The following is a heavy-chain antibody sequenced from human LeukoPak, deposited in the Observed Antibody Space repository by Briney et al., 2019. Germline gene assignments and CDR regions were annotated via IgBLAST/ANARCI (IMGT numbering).Heavy chain of an antibody. CDR3: AREYRSGWTGLGY. CDR1: GFTFNNYG. D-gene: IGHD6-19*01. CDR2: IWYDGSHK. Sequence: GGSLRLSCAASGFTFNNYGMHWVRQAPGKGLEWVAVIWYDGSHKYYADSVKGRFTISRDNSKNTLYLEMNSLSAEDTAVYYCAREYRSGWTGLGYWGQGILVTVSS. V-gene: IGHV3-33*08. J-gene: IGHJ4*02.